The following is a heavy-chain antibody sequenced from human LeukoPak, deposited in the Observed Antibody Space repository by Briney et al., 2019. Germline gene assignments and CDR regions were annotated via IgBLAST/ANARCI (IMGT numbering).Heavy chain of an antibody. D-gene: IGHD3-10*01. V-gene: IGHV3-74*01. CDR3: ARAGNYYFEY. J-gene: IGHJ4*02. CDR1: GFTFRTYW. Sequence: GGSLRLSCAASGFTFRTYWMRWVRHTPGQGLGWVSQIKSDGSTTNYADSVKGRFTVSRDNAQNTLYLQMSSLRADDTAVYCSARAGNYYFEYWGQGALVTVSS. CDR2: IKSDGSTT.